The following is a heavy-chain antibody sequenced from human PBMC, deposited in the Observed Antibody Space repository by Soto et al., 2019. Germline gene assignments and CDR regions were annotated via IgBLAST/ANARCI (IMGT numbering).Heavy chain of an antibody. CDR1: GGSISSSSYS. D-gene: IGHD2-2*01. J-gene: IGHJ5*02. CDR3: ARHEGCSTTTCSATNWFDP. V-gene: IGHV4-39*01. Sequence: QLQLQESGPGLVKPSETLSLTCTVSGGSISSSSYSWGWIRQPPGKGLEWIGSIYYSGSPYYNPSLKSRVTVSVDTSKNQFSRKLSSVTAADTAVYYCARHEGCSTTTCSATNWFDPWGHGALVTVSS. CDR2: IYYSGSP.